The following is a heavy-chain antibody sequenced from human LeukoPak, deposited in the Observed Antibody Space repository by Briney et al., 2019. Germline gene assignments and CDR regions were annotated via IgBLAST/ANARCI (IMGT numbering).Heavy chain of an antibody. CDR1: DGSISNYY. Sequence: PSETLPLTCTVSDGSISNYYWSWIRQPPGKGLEWIGYIYSSGITIYHPSLRSRLTISVDTSKNQFSLRLSSVTAADTAVYYCAKLSGGRVDPWGQGTLVTVSS. D-gene: IGHD6-25*01. V-gene: IGHV4-59*08. CDR2: IYSSGIT. CDR3: AKLSGGRVDP. J-gene: IGHJ5*02.